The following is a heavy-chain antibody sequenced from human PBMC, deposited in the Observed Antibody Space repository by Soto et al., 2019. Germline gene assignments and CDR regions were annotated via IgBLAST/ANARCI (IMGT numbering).Heavy chain of an antibody. V-gene: IGHV1-69*02. Sequence: QVQLVQSGAEVKKPGSSVKVSCKASGGTFSSYTISWVRQAPGQGLEWMGRIIPILGIANYAQKFQGRVTIXAXXSTSTAYMELSSLRSEDTAVYYCASRRRDGYNSAYWGQGTLVTVSS. D-gene: IGHD5-12*01. J-gene: IGHJ4*02. CDR3: ASRRRDGYNSAY. CDR1: GGTFSSYT. CDR2: IIPILGIA.